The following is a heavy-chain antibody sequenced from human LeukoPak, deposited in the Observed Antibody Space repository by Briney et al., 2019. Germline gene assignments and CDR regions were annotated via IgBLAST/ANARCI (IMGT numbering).Heavy chain of an antibody. CDR1: GGSLSGYY. CDR3: ARMVYYDFWSGYYTGIFAGCFDP. J-gene: IGHJ5*02. D-gene: IGHD3-3*01. CDR2: INHRGRT. V-gene: IGHV4-34*01. Sequence: SETLSLTCAVYGGSLSGYYWSWIRQPPGKGLEWIGEINHRGRTNYNPSLKSRVNISVDTPKTQFSVKVSSVTAAETAVYYCARMVYYDFWSGYYTGIFAGCFDPWGQGTLVTVSS.